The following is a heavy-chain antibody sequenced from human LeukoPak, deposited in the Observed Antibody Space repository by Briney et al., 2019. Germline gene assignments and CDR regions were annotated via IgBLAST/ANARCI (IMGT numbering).Heavy chain of an antibody. CDR1: GFTFSAYG. Sequence: SGGSLRLSCAASGFTFSAYGMTWVRQAPGKGLEWVSHISDRGDNTYYADPVQGRFTISRDNSNNTVYLQMDSLSADDTAVYYCAKGRWDYYGSGSLLSGWFDPWGQGTLVTVSS. V-gene: IGHV3-23*01. D-gene: IGHD3-10*01. CDR2: ISDRGDNT. CDR3: AKGRWDYYGSGSLLSGWFDP. J-gene: IGHJ5*02.